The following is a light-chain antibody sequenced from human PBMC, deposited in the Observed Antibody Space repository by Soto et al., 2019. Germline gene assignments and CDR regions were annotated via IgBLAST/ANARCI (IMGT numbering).Light chain of an antibody. CDR1: QGITNW. CDR2: AAS. J-gene: IGKJ5*01. V-gene: IGKV1-12*01. CDR3: QQSYSFPIT. Sequence: DIQMTQSPSSVSASVGDRVTITCRASQGITNWLAWYQQKPGKAPKLLIYAASGLPSGVPSRFSGSGSGTDFTLTIGSLQPEDFATYYCQQSYSFPITFGQGTRLEIK.